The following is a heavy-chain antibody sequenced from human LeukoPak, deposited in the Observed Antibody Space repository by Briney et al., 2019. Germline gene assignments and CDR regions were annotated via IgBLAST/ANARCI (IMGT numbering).Heavy chain of an antibody. Sequence: PGGSLRLSCAASGFTFSSYGMHWVRQAPGKGLEWVAVISYDGSNKYYADSVKGRFTISRDNSKNTLYLQMNSLRAEDTAVYYCAKEISSSWYFDYYYYMDVWGKGTTVTVSS. CDR1: GFTFSSYG. J-gene: IGHJ6*03. V-gene: IGHV3-30*18. D-gene: IGHD6-13*01. CDR3: AKEISSSWYFDYYYYMDV. CDR2: ISYDGSNK.